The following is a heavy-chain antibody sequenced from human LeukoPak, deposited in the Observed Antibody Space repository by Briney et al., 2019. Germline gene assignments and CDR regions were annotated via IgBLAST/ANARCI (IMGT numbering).Heavy chain of an antibody. J-gene: IGHJ4*02. CDR2: ITTGDGNT. CDR3: TKGGHGDY. V-gene: IGHV3-23*01. CDR1: GFTFSSYT. Sequence: GGSLRLSCTASGFTFSSYTMTWVRQAPGKGLKWVSTITTGDGNTYYADSVKGRFTVSRDDSKNTLFLQMNSLRADDTAIYYCTKGGHGDYWGQGTMVTVPS. D-gene: IGHD2-21*02.